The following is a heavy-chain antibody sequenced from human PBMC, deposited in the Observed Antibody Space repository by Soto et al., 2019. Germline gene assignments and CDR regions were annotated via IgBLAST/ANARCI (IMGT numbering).Heavy chain of an antibody. D-gene: IGHD5-18*01. J-gene: IGHJ4*02. Sequence: SETLSLTCTVSGGSISSSSYYWGWIRQPPGKGLEWIGSIYYSGSTYYNPSLKSRVTISVDTSKNQFSLKLSSVTAADTAVYYCARQGIQLWFRYSYGSNYWGQGTLVTVSS. CDR3: ARQGIQLWFRYSYGSNY. V-gene: IGHV4-39*01. CDR1: GGSISSSSYY. CDR2: IYYSGST.